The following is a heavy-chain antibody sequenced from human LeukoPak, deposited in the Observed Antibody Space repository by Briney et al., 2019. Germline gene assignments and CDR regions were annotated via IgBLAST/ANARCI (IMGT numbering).Heavy chain of an antibody. CDR3: ARDGAPYYDILTGYYTGYFDY. V-gene: IGHV4-59*01. J-gene: IGHJ4*02. Sequence: SETLSLTCTVSGGSISSYYWSWIRQPPGKGLEWIGYIYYSGSTNYNPSLKSRVTISVDTSKNQFSLRLSSVTADDTAVYYCARDGAPYYDILTGYYTGYFDYWGQGTLVTVSS. D-gene: IGHD3-9*01. CDR2: IYYSGST. CDR1: GGSISSYY.